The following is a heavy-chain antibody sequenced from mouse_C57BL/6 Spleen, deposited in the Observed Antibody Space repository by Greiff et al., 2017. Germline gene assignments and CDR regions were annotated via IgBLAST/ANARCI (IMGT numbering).Heavy chain of an antibody. CDR1: GFTFTDYY. J-gene: IGHJ4*01. D-gene: IGHD1-1*01. Sequence: EVKLVESGGGLVQPGGSLSLSCAASGFTFTDYYMSWVRQPPGKALEWLGFIRNKANGYTTEYSASEKDRFTISRDNSQSILYLQINALRAEDSATYYCARYDDYGDYWGQGTSVTVSS. CDR3: ARYDDYGDY. V-gene: IGHV7-3*01. CDR2: IRNKANGYTT.